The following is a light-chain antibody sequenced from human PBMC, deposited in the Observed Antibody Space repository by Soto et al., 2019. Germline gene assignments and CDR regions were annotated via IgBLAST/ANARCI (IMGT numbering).Light chain of an antibody. J-gene: IGKJ1*01. Sequence: EIVLTQSPGTLSLSPGDRASLSCRASQTVGSAYLPWYQHTPGQAPMLLIFCTSIMATGILDRFSGSGSGTDFAPNISRLSPEDFAVYYCQQSGRSRSSFGQGTKV. CDR2: CTS. CDR1: QTVGSAY. CDR3: QQSGRSRSS. V-gene: IGKV3-20*01.